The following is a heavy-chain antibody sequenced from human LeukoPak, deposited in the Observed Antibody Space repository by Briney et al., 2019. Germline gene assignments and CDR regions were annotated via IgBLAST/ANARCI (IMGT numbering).Heavy chain of an antibody. V-gene: IGHV3-23*01. J-gene: IGHJ4*02. Sequence: GGSLRLSCAASGFTFSNHGMHWVRQAPGKGLEWASGISGSGTSTYYADSVKGRFTISRDNSKNTLYLQMNSLRAEDTAVYYCTKLGCTSTSCYTNYWGQGTLVTVSS. CDR3: TKLGCTSTSCYTNY. D-gene: IGHD2-2*02. CDR1: GFTFSNHG. CDR2: ISGSGTST.